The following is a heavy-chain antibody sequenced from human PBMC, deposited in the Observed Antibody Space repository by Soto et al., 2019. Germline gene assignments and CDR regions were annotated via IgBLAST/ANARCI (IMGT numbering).Heavy chain of an antibody. CDR2: IYYSGST. J-gene: IGHJ4*02. D-gene: IGHD6-13*01. V-gene: IGHV4-39*01. Sequence: SETLSLPCTVSCASIDSSSHSWGWLRQPPGKGLEWIGTIYYSGSTYYNPPLKSRHTISVDTSKNQFSMELNSVTAADTAVYYFARHRLTTGIAPRFTDSWGQGTLVTVSS. CDR1: CASIDSSSHS. CDR3: ARHRLTTGIAPRFTDS.